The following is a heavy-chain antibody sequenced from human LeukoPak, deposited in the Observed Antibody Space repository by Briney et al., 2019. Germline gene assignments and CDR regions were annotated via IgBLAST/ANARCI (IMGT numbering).Heavy chain of an antibody. Sequence: GGSLRLSCAASGFTVSSNYMSWVRQAPGKGPEWVSVIYSGGSTYYADSVKGRFTISRDNSKNTLYLQMNSLRAEDTAVYYCARLSRNYYYGMDVWGQGTTVTVSS. V-gene: IGHV3-66*04. J-gene: IGHJ6*02. CDR2: IYSGGST. CDR1: GFTVSSNY. CDR3: ARLSRNYYYGMDV.